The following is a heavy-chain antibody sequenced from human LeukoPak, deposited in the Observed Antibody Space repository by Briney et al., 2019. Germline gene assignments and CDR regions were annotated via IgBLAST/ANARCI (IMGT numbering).Heavy chain of an antibody. D-gene: IGHD6-19*01. J-gene: IGHJ4*02. Sequence: ASVKVSCKASGYTFTTYTMHWVRQAPGQRLEWMGWIYAGNGNTKYSQKFQGRITLTRDTSASTAYMELSSLRSEDTAVYYCARASGLAVAGTGYWGQGTLVTVSS. V-gene: IGHV1-3*01. CDR1: GYTFTTYT. CDR2: IYAGNGNT. CDR3: ARASGLAVAGTGY.